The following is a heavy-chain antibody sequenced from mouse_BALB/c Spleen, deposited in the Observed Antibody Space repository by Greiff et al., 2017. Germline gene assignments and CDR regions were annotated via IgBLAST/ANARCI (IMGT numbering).Heavy chain of an antibody. CDR3: ARSDYRYDAWFAY. J-gene: IGHJ3*01. Sequence: EVQLHQSGAELVKPGASVKLSCTASGFNIKDTYMHWVKQRPEQGLEWIGRIDPANGNTKYDPKFQGKATITADTSSNTAYLQLSSLTSEDTAVYYCARSDYRYDAWFAYWGQGTLVTVSA. CDR2: IDPANGNT. V-gene: IGHV14-3*02. D-gene: IGHD2-14*01. CDR1: GFNIKDTY.